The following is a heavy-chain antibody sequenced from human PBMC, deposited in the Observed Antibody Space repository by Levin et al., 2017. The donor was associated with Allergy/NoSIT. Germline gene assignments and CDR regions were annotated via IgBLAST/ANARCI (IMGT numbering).Heavy chain of an antibody. CDR3: ARSGVEPHLRLDP. CDR2: IYDSGST. D-gene: IGHD1-14*01. J-gene: IGHJ5*02. CDR1: GGTISSYY. V-gene: IGHV4-59*01. Sequence: SQTLSLTCTVSGGTISSYYWSWIRQPPGKGLEWIGYIYDSGSTYYNPSLKSRVTISVDTSKNQFSLRLSSVTAADTAVYYCARSGVEPHLRLDPWGQGTLVTVSS.